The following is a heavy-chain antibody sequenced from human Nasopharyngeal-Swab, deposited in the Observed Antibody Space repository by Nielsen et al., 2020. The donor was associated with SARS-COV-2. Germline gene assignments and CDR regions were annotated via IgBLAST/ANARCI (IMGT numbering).Heavy chain of an antibody. D-gene: IGHD5-18*01. Sequence: SVKVSCKVSGGTFSKYAISWVRQAPGQGLEWMGGIIVNLGMTKYAQKFKDSVIINADESTGTAYMELSSLRSEDTAVYYCANGVDTAMGDWYFDLWGRGTLVTVSS. V-gene: IGHV1-69*10. CDR1: GGTFSKYA. J-gene: IGHJ2*01. CDR3: ANGVDTAMGDWYFDL. CDR2: IIVNLGMT.